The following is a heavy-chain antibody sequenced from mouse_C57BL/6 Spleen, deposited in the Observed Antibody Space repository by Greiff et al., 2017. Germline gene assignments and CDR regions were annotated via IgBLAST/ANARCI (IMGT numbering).Heavy chain of an antibody. CDR2: ITHSGET. V-gene: IGHV12-3*01. CDR1: GFPITSGYY. Sequence: VKLVESGPGLVKPSQSLFLTCSITGFPITSGYYWIWIRQSPGKPLEWMGYITHSGETFYNPSLQSPISITRETSKNQFFLQLNSVTTEDTAMYYCAGDLDSSGWFAYWGQGTLVTVSA. D-gene: IGHD3-2*02. J-gene: IGHJ3*01. CDR3: AGDLDSSGWFAY.